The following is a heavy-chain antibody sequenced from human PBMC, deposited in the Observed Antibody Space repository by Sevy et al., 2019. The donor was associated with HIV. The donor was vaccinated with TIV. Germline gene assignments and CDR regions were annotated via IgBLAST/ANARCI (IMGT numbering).Heavy chain of an antibody. CDR1: GFAFYEYS. Sequence: GGSLRLSCAASGFAFYEYSMSWIRQAPGKGLEWVATLSFGCGKINYADSVKGRFTISRDNSKNSFCLQMDNLRVEDTALYYGAREGCSRPHDYWGQGTRVTVSS. D-gene: IGHD2-8*01. CDR2: LSFGCGKI. J-gene: IGHJ4*02. CDR3: AREGCSRPHDY. V-gene: IGHV3-23*01.